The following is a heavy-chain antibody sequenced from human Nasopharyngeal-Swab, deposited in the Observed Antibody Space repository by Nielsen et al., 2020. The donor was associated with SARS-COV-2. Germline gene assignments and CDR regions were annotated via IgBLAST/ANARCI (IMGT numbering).Heavy chain of an antibody. CDR3: ARGFSGLSALLCSSTSCLDAFDI. CDR2: INPNSGGT. J-gene: IGHJ3*02. CDR1: GYTFTGYY. D-gene: IGHD2-2*01. Sequence: ASVKVSCKASGYTFTGYYMHWVRQAPGQGLEWMGRINPNSGGTNYAQKLQGRVTMTTDTSTSTAYMELRSLRSDDTAVYYCARGFSGLSALLCSSTSCLDAFDIWGQGTMVTVSS. V-gene: IGHV1-2*06.